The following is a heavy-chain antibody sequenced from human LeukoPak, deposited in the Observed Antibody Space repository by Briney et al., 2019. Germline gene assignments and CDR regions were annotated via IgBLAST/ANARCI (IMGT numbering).Heavy chain of an antibody. CDR2: INHSGST. D-gene: IGHD3-10*01. J-gene: IGHJ6*03. Sequence: SETLSLTCAVYGGSFIGFHWNWIRQPPGKGLEWIGDINHSGSTNYNPSLKSRVTISVDTSKNQFSLKLSSVTAADTAVYYCARGNGSGSYTALNYYYYYYMDVWGKGTTVTVSS. CDR1: GGSFIGFH. CDR3: ARGNGSGSYTALNYYYYYYMDV. V-gene: IGHV4-34*01.